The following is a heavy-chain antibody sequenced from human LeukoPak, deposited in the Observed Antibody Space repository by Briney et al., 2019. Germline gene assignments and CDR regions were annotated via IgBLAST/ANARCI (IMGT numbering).Heavy chain of an antibody. D-gene: IGHD5-24*01. Sequence: GGSLRLSCAASGFTFSNYEMHWVRQAPGKGLEWVASINQDESARMYVDSVKGRFTISRDNAKNSLFLQMNFLRAEDTAFYYCAKLLRDVTIYDFWGHGALVTVSS. CDR2: INQDESAR. J-gene: IGHJ4*01. V-gene: IGHV3-7*01. CDR1: GFTFSNYE. CDR3: AKLLRDVTIYDF.